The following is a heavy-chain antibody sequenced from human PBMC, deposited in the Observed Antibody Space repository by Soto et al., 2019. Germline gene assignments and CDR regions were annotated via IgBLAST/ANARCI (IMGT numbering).Heavy chain of an antibody. CDR2: IYYGGIT. J-gene: IGHJ5*02. V-gene: IGHV4-31*03. CDR1: GGSITSGGYY. Sequence: SGTLSLTCSVSGGSITSGGYYWNWIRQHPGKGLEWIGYIYYGGITYYNPSLKSRITISVDTSKNQFSLKLSSATAADTAMYYCARVIWVRGIIGFNWFDPWGQGTLVTVSS. CDR3: ARVIWVRGIIGFNWFDP. D-gene: IGHD3-10*01.